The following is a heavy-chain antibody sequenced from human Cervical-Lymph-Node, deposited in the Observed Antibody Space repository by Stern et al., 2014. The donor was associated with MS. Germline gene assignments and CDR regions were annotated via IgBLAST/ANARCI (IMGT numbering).Heavy chain of an antibody. CDR1: GTSFSGYY. V-gene: IGHV4-34*01. D-gene: IGHD3-10*01. J-gene: IGHJ2*01. Sequence: QVQLGQWGAGLLKPSETLSLTCAVYGTSFSGYYWNWIRQPPGKGLEWIGEIDQGGNTNYNPSLKSRVTISVGPSKNQFSLNLGAVTAADTAVYYCAGAESGEYFDLWGRGTLATVSS. CDR3: AGAESGEYFDL. CDR2: IDQGGNT.